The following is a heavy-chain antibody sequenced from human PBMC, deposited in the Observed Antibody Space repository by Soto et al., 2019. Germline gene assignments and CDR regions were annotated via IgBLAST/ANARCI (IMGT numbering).Heavy chain of an antibody. Sequence: EVQLVESGGGLVQPGGSLRLSCAASGFTFSSYWMSWVRQAPGKGLEWVANIKQDGSEKYYVDSVKGRFTISRDNAKNSLYLQMNSLRAEDTAVYYCARDTAGDYVFWFDPWGQGTLVTVSS. CDR2: IKQDGSEK. CDR1: GFTFSSYW. CDR3: ARDTAGDYVFWFDP. J-gene: IGHJ5*02. V-gene: IGHV3-7*01. D-gene: IGHD4-17*01.